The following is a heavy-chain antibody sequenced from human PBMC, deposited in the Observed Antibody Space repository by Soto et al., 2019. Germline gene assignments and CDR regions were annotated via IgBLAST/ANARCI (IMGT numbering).Heavy chain of an antibody. Sequence: SETLSLTCTVSGGSISSGDYYWSWIRQPPGKGLEWIGYIYYSGSTYYNPSLKSRVTISVDTSKNQFSLKLSSVTAADTAVYYCARAYYDFWANWFDPWGQGTLVTVSS. CDR2: IYYSGST. CDR1: GGSISSGDYY. J-gene: IGHJ5*02. CDR3: ARAYYDFWANWFDP. V-gene: IGHV4-30-4*01. D-gene: IGHD3-3*01.